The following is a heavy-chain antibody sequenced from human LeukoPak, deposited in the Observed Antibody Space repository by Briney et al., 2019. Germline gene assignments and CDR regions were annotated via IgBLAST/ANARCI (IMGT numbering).Heavy chain of an antibody. CDR3: AKGYHHGSGSYYDNWFDP. CDR2: ISSSSSYI. V-gene: IGHV3-21*01. D-gene: IGHD3-10*01. CDR1: GFTFSSYS. J-gene: IGHJ5*02. Sequence: GGSLRLSCAASGFTFSSYSMNWVRQAPGKGLEWVSSISSSSSYIYYADSVKGRFTISRDNAKNSLYLQMNSLRAEDTALYYCAKGYHHGSGSYYDNWFDPWGQGTLVTVSS.